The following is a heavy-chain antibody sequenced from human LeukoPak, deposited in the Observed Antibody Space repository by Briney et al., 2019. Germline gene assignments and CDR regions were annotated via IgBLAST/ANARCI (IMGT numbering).Heavy chain of an antibody. V-gene: IGHV3-30*18. Sequence: GGSLRLSCAASGFTFSYYGMHWVRQAPGKGLEWVVVISYDGSNEYYADSVKGRFTISRDNSKNTLYLQMDSLRAEDTAVYYCAKAYGGYESHYYYYGMDVWGQGTTVTVSS. CDR2: ISYDGSNE. D-gene: IGHD5-12*01. J-gene: IGHJ6*02. CDR3: AKAYGGYESHYYYYGMDV. CDR1: GFTFSYYG.